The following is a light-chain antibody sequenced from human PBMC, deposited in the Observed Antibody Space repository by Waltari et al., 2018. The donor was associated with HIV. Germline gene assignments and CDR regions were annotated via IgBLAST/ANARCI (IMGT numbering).Light chain of an antibody. J-gene: IGLJ1*01. CDR3: GTWDARLSAGVFGSGTKV. CDR2: DIN. Sequence: QSVLTTQPPSVSAATGQHVTLSCSGGNSNSGNDFVCWYQHRPGMAPRLLIYDINKRPLGIPERFSASKSGTSATLGITGLQTGDEGDYYCGTWDARLSAGVFGSGTKVF. V-gene: IGLV1-51*01. CDR1: NSNSGNDF.